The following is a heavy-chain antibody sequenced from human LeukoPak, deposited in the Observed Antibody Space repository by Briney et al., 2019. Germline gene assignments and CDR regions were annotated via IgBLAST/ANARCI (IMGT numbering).Heavy chain of an antibody. D-gene: IGHD5-24*01. V-gene: IGHV3-48*03. CDR3: ARTKEMATISYFDS. CDR2: IDSSGSSI. Sequence: GGSLRLSCAASGFTFSSYEMNWVRQAPGKGLEWVSYIDSSGSSIHYADSVKGRFTISRDNAKNSLYLQMNSLRAEDTAVYHCARTKEMATISYFDSWGQGTLVTVSS. J-gene: IGHJ4*02. CDR1: GFTFSSYE.